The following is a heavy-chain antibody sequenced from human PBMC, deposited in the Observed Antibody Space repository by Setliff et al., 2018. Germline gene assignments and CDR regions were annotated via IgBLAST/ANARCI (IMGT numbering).Heavy chain of an antibody. CDR1: GASVTSFDYY. CDR3: ARDPGFRSGTWSLDL. D-gene: IGHD3-10*01. V-gene: IGHV4-30-4*01. Sequence: SETLSLTCTVSGASVTSFDYYWSWIRQPPGKGLEYIGHISHGVSTSYSPSLKSRLSISADTSKNQFSLKLSSVTAADTAVYYCARDPGFRSGTWSLDLWGQGTQVTVSS. CDR2: ISHGVST. J-gene: IGHJ5*02.